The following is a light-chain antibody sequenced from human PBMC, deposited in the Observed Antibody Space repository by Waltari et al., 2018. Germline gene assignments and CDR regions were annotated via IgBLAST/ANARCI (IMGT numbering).Light chain of an antibody. CDR1: QSVSSSS. CDR3: QQYGRSWNT. CDR2: DAS. Sequence: PGEGATLSCRASQSVSSSSLAWYQQKPGQAPRLLIHDASSRATGIPDRFSGSGSGTDFTLTIDRLEPEDFAVYYCQQYGRSWNTFGQGTKLEI. J-gene: IGKJ2*01. V-gene: IGKV3-20*01.